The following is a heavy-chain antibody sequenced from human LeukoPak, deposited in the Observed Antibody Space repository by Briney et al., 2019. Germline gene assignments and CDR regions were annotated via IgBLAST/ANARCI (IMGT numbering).Heavy chain of an antibody. D-gene: IGHD3-9*01. CDR1: GGSFSGYY. CDR3: ARVYYDILTGFYFDY. J-gene: IGHJ4*02. V-gene: IGHV4-34*01. CDR2: INHSGST. Sequence: SETLSLTCAVYGGSFSGYYWSWIRQPPGKGLERIGEINHSGSTNYNPSLKSRVTISVDTSKNQFSLKLSSVTAADTAVYYCARVYYDILTGFYFDYWGQGTLSPSPQ.